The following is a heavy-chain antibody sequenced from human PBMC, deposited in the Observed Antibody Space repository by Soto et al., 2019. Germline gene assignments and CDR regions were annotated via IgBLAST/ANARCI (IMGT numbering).Heavy chain of an antibody. CDR2: INAGNGNT. D-gene: IGHD5-18*01. CDR3: ARSRVQLWRFDY. V-gene: IGHV1-3*01. CDR1: GYTFTSYG. J-gene: IGHJ4*02. Sequence: ASVKVSCKASGYTFTSYGISWVRQAPGQGLEWMGWINAGNGNTKYSQKFQGRVTITRDTSASTAYMELSSLRSEDTAVYYCARSRVQLWRFDYWGQGTLVTVSS.